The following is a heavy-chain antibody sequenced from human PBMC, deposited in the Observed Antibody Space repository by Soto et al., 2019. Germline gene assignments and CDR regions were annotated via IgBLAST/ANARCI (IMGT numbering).Heavy chain of an antibody. D-gene: IGHD5-12*01. CDR2: ISSSSSYI. Sequence: PGGSLRLSCAASGFTFSSYSMNWVRQAPGKGLEWVSSISSSSSYIYYADSVKGRFTISRDNAKNSLYLQMNSLRAEDTAVYYCARDISSGYDSAFDIWGQGTMVTVS. CDR3: ARDISSGYDSAFDI. J-gene: IGHJ3*02. V-gene: IGHV3-21*01. CDR1: GFTFSSYS.